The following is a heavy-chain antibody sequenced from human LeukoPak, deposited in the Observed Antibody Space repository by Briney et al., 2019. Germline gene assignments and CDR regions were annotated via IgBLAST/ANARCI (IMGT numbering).Heavy chain of an antibody. D-gene: IGHD5-18*01. Sequence: GGSLRLSCAASGFTFSSYSMNWVRQAPGKGLEWVSSISSSSYIYYADSVKGRFTISRDNAKNSLYLQMNSLRAEDTAVYYCARDPGGYSYGLVVLDYYGMDVWGQGTTVTVSS. CDR1: GFTFSSYS. V-gene: IGHV3-21*01. CDR3: ARDPGGYSYGLVVLDYYGMDV. J-gene: IGHJ6*02. CDR2: ISSSSYI.